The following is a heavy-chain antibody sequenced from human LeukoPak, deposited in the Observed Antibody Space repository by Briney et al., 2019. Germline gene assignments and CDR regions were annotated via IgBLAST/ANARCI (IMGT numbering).Heavy chain of an antibody. CDR1: GGSISGYY. D-gene: IGHD3-16*01. J-gene: IGHJ4*02. CDR2: IHFSGST. CDR3: ARGFMIPLGGGFAS. V-gene: IGHV4-59*12. Sequence: SETLSRTCSGSGGSISGYYWGWIRQRPGSGLNDSGFIHFSGSTNYNHSLEGRVTISADTSTNQFSLKLNSGTPADTAVYYCARGFMIPLGGGFASWGQGPLVTVSS.